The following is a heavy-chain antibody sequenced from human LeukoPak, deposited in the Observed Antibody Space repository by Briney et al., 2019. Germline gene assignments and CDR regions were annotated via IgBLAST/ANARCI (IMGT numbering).Heavy chain of an antibody. J-gene: IGHJ4*02. CDR1: GFTFDDHA. CDR3: AKDYCSSTSCYLFDY. D-gene: IGHD2-2*01. CDR2: ISWNSGSI. V-gene: IGHV3-9*01. Sequence: GGSLRLSCAASGFTFDDHAMHWVRQAPGKGLEWVSGISWNSGSIGYADSVKGRFTISRDNAKNSLYLQMNSLRAEDTALYYCAKDYCSSTSCYLFDYWGQGTLVTVSS.